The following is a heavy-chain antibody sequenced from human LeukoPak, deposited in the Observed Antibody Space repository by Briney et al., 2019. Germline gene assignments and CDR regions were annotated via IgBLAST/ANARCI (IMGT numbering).Heavy chain of an antibody. Sequence: SETLSLTCTVSGGSISMYYWSWVRQPPGKGLEWIGYIYYSGSTNYNPSLKSRVTISVDTSKNQFSLKLSSVTAAATAVYYWARYNWATEVAETPGMYGWGQGTTVTVSS. J-gene: IGHJ6*02. CDR3: ARYNWATEVAETPGMYG. D-gene: IGHD1-20*01. V-gene: IGHV4-59*01. CDR2: IYYSGST. CDR1: GGSISMYY.